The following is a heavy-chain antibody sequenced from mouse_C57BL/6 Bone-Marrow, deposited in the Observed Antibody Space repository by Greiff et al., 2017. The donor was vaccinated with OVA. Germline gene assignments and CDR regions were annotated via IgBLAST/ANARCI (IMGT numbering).Heavy chain of an antibody. CDR2: IDPENGDT. D-gene: IGHD1-1*01. J-gene: IGHJ3*01. CDR1: GFNIKDDY. Sequence: VQLQQSGAELVRPGASVKLSCTASGFNIKDDYMPWVKQRPEQGLEWIGWIDPENGDTEYASKFQGKAPITADTSSNTAYLQLSSLTSEDTAVYYCTPGSTWFAYWGQGTLVTVSA. V-gene: IGHV14-4*01. CDR3: TPGSTWFAY.